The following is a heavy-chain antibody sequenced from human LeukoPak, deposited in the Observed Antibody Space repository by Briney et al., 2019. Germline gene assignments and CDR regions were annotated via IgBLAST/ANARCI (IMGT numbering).Heavy chain of an antibody. Sequence: GESLKISCKGSGYSFTSYWIGWVRQMPGKGLEWMGIIYPGDSDTRYSPSFQGQVTIPADKSISTAYLQWSSLKASDTAMYYCATGGLRFLEWLSPQFDYWGQGTLVTVSS. CDR1: GYSFTSYW. J-gene: IGHJ4*02. CDR3: ATGGLRFLEWLSPQFDY. D-gene: IGHD3-3*01. V-gene: IGHV5-51*01. CDR2: IYPGDSDT.